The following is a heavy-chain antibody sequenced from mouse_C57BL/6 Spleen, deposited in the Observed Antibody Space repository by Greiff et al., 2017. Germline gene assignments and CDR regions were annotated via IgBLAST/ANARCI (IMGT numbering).Heavy chain of an antibody. Sequence: EVKLQESGPELVKPGASVKISCKASGYSFTDYNMNWVKQSNGKSLEWIGVINPNYGTTSYNQKFKGKATLTVDQSSSTAYMQLNSLTSEDSAVYYCARSGSTVVATGGFDYWGQGTTLTVSS. D-gene: IGHD1-1*01. J-gene: IGHJ2*01. CDR3: ARSGSTVVATGGFDY. V-gene: IGHV1-39*01. CDR2: INPNYGTT. CDR1: GYSFTDYN.